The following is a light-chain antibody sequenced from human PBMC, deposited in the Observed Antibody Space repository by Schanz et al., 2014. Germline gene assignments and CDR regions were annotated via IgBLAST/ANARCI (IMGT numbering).Light chain of an antibody. CDR2: DVR. V-gene: IGLV2-8*01. CDR1: SSDVGTYDY. Sequence: QSALTQPASVSGSPGQSITISCTGTSSDVGTYDYVSWYQQHPGKAPKLMICDVRQRPSGVPDRFSGSKSGNTASLTVSGLQAEDGADYYCISYAGSTTAYVFGTGTKLTVL. CDR3: ISYAGSTTAYV. J-gene: IGLJ1*01.